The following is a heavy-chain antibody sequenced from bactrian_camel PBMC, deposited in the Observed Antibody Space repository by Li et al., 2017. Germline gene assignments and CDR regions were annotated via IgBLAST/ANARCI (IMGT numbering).Heavy chain of an antibody. D-gene: IGHD2*01. CDR1: RNTDC. V-gene: IGHV3S53*01. CDR3: AATAGGMQGIRIRWSDFGY. CDR2: IDDDGTL. Sequence: HVQLVESGGGSVQAGGSLRLSCTFSRNTDCMAWFRQGPGQEREGVASIDDDGTLSYLDSVKGRFTISQDNAKNSVYLQMDNLKPEDTAKYYCAATAGGMQGIRIRWSDFGYWGQGTQVTVS. J-gene: IGHJ6*01.